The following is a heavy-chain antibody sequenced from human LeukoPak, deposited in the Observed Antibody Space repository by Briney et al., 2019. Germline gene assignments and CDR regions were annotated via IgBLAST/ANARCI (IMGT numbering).Heavy chain of an antibody. D-gene: IGHD6-13*01. J-gene: IGHJ4*02. CDR2: ISYDGSNK. Sequence: GRSLRLSCAASGFTFSSYGMHWVRQAPGKGLEWVAVISYDGSNKYYADSVKGRFTISRDNSKSTLYLQMNSLRAEDTAVYYCAKDSTRYSSSWGYFDYWGQGTLVTVSS. V-gene: IGHV3-30*18. CDR3: AKDSTRYSSSWGYFDY. CDR1: GFTFSSYG.